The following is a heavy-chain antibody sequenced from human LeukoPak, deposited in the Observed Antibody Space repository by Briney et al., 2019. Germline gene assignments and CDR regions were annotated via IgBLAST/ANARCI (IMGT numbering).Heavy chain of an antibody. Sequence: ASLKVSCKASGYTFTSHYMHWVRQAPGQGLEWMGIINSSGGSTSYAQKFQGRVTMTRDTSTSTVYMELSSLRSEDTAVYCCARPLVILTPSAFDIWGQGTMVTVSS. CDR2: INSSGGST. D-gene: IGHD6-13*01. J-gene: IGHJ3*02. V-gene: IGHV1-46*01. CDR3: ARPLVILTPSAFDI. CDR1: GYTFTSHY.